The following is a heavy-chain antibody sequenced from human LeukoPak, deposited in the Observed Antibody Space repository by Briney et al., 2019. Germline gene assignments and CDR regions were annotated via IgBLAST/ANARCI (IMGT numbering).Heavy chain of an antibody. V-gene: IGHV3-23*01. Sequence: PGGSLRLSCAASGFTFSSYAMRWVRQAPGKGLEWVSAISGSGGSTYYADSVKGRFTISRDNSKNTLYLQMNSLRAEDTAVYYCAKEPGNRYYDFWRSNWFDPWGQGTLVTVSS. J-gene: IGHJ5*02. CDR1: GFTFSSYA. CDR3: AKEPGNRYYDFWRSNWFDP. D-gene: IGHD3-3*01. CDR2: ISGSGGST.